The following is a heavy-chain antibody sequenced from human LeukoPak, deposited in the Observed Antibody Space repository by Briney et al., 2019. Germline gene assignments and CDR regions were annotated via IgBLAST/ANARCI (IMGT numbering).Heavy chain of an antibody. V-gene: IGHV3-23*01. J-gene: IGHJ4*02. D-gene: IGHD7-27*01. CDR2: IGSSGGGI. Sequence: WGSLRLSCAASGFTFSSYAMSWVRQAPGKGLEWVSIIGSSGGGIHYADSVKGRFTISRDNSKNALYLQMNSLRVEDTAVYYCAIDPNWGTHSWGQGVLVTVSS. CDR1: GFTFSSYA. CDR3: AIDPNWGTHS.